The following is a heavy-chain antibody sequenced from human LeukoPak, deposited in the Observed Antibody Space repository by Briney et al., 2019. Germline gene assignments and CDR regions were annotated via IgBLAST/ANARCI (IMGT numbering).Heavy chain of an antibody. D-gene: IGHD3-10*01. J-gene: IGHJ3*02. CDR2: IYYSGST. CDR1: GGSISSGAYY. V-gene: IGHV4-30-4*01. CDR3: ARVDHYYGSGIRGAFDI. Sequence: PSQTLSLTCTVSGGSISSGAYYWSWIRQPPGKGLEWIGYIYYSGSTYYNPSLKSRVTISVDTSKNQFSLKLSSVTAADTAVYYCARVDHYYGSGIRGAFDIWGQGTTVTVSS.